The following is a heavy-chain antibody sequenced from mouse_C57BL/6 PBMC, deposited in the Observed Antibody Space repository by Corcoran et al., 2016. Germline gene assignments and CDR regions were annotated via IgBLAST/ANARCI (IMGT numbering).Heavy chain of an antibody. CDR3: ARPDSSGYVPFAY. CDR1: GYTFTSYW. D-gene: IGHD3-2*02. Sequence: QVQLQQPGAELVKPGASVKLSCNASGYTFTSYWMHWVKQRPGRGLEWIGRIDPNSGGTKYNEKFKSKATLTVDKPSSTAYMQLSSLTSEDSAVYYCARPDSSGYVPFAYWGQGTLVTVSA. CDR2: IDPNSGGT. V-gene: IGHV1-72*01. J-gene: IGHJ3*01.